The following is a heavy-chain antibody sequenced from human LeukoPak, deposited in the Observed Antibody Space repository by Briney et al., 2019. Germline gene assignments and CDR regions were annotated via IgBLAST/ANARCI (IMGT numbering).Heavy chain of an antibody. CDR3: ARAVVAATLYYFDY. CDR2: ISAYNGNT. V-gene: IGHV1-18*01. J-gene: IGHJ4*02. Sequence: ASVKVSCKASGYTFTSHGISWVRQAPGQGLEWMGWISAYNGNTNYAQKLQGRVTMTTDTSTSTAYMEPRSLRSDDTAVYYCARAVVAATLYYFDYWGQGTLVTVSS. CDR1: GYTFTSHG. D-gene: IGHD2-15*01.